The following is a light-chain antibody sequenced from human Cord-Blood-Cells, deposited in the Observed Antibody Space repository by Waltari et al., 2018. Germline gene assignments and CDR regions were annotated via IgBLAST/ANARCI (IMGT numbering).Light chain of an antibody. CDR1: QSISSW. CDR2: KAS. J-gene: IGKJ4*01. V-gene: IGKV1-5*03. Sequence: DIQMTQSPSTLSASVGDRVTITCRASQSISSWLAWYQQKPGKAPKLLIYKASSLESGVPSRFSGSGSGTEFTLTISSLQPDDFATYYCKQYNSAFFGGGTKVEIK. CDR3: KQYNSAF.